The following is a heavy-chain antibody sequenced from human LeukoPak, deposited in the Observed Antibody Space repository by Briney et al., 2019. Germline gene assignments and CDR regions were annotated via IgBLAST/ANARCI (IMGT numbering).Heavy chain of an antibody. V-gene: IGHV3-23*01. D-gene: IGHD6-13*01. CDR3: ARDIAAAWGYLDS. J-gene: IGHJ4*02. CDR2: TSTSGGSA. Sequence: GGSLRLSCAASGFTFSNNAMSWVRQAPGKGLEWVSATSTSGGSAYYADSVKGRFTISRDNSKNTLYLQMNSLRAEDTAVYYCARDIAAAWGYLDSWGQGTLVTVSS. CDR1: GFTFSNNA.